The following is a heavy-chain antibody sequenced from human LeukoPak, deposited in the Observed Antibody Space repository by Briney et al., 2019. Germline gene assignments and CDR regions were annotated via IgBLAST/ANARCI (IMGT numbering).Heavy chain of an antibody. Sequence: GESLKISCKTSGYSFTRYWIAWVRQTPGKGLEWMGIVYPDDSDTRYSPAFQGQVTISADKSITTAYLHWSGLKASDTAVYYCARPSGTYFPFDYWGPGTLVTVSS. CDR3: ARPSGTYFPFDY. D-gene: IGHD1-26*01. CDR1: GYSFTRYW. CDR2: VYPDDSDT. J-gene: IGHJ4*02. V-gene: IGHV5-51*01.